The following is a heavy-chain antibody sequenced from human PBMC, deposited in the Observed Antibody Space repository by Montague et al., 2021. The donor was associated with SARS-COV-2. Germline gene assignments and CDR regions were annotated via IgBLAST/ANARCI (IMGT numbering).Heavy chain of an antibody. CDR3: ASSGITLTGLDAFDI. CDR2: TYYRSKWDS. Sequence: CAISGDSVSSKRVAWNWTRQSPSRGLEWLGRTYYRSKWDSDYAESVKRRLVITPDTSKNQVSLQLNSVIPEDTAVYFCASSGITLTGLDAFDIWGQGTMVTVSS. CDR1: GDSVSSKRVA. V-gene: IGHV6-1*01. J-gene: IGHJ3*02. D-gene: IGHD3-9*01.